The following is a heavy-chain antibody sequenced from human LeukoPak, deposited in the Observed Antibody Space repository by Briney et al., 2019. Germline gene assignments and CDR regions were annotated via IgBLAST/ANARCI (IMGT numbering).Heavy chain of an antibody. CDR1: GGSISSGSYY. D-gene: IGHD6-13*01. J-gene: IGHJ5*02. Sequence: SETLSLTCTVSGGSISSGSYYWSWIRQPAGKGLEWIGRIYTSGSTNYNPSLKSRVTISVDTSKNQFSLKLSSVTAADTAVYYCARESIAAAGTFDPWGQGTLVTVSS. CDR3: ARESIAAAGTFDP. V-gene: IGHV4-61*02. CDR2: IYTSGST.